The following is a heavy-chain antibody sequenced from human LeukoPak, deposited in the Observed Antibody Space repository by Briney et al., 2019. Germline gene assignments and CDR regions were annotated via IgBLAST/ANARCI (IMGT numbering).Heavy chain of an antibody. V-gene: IGHV3-21*01. J-gene: IGHJ4*02. CDR3: ARDPGVPAAPLDY. D-gene: IGHD2-2*01. CDR2: ISSSGTFI. Sequence: GGSLRPSCAASGFTFSPYSMNWVRQAPGKGLDWVSYISSSGTFIYYADSVKGRFTVSRDNAKNLLFLQMDSLRVEDTAVYYCARDPGVPAAPLDYWGLGTLVTVSS. CDR1: GFTFSPYS.